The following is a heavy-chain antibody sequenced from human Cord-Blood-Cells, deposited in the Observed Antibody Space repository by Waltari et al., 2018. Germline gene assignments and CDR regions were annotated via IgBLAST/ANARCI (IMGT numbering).Heavy chain of an antibody. J-gene: IGHJ3*02. Sequence: QVQLQQWGAGLLKPSETLSLTCAVYGGSFSGYYWSWIRQPPGKGLEWIGEINHRGSTNHNPSLKSRVTISVNTAKNQFSLKLSSVTAADTAVYYCARAGYDDAFDIWGQGTMVTVSS. CDR3: ARAGYDDAFDI. CDR2: INHRGST. CDR1: GGSFSGYY. D-gene: IGHD5-12*01. V-gene: IGHV4-34*01.